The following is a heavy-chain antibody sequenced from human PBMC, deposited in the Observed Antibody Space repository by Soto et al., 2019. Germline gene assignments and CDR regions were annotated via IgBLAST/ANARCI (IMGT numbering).Heavy chain of an antibody. V-gene: IGHV3-33*01. CDR2: ILNDGSRE. D-gene: IGHD3-10*01. Sequence: QVQLVESGGGVVQPGRSLRLSCAASGFTFSNYGMHWVRQAPGKGLEWVSLILNDGSREYYSDSVKGRFTISRDNSRNTLFLQMNSLRDDDTALYYCVRDDDYGPNALDMWGQGTMVSVSS. J-gene: IGHJ3*02. CDR1: GFTFSNYG. CDR3: VRDDDYGPNALDM.